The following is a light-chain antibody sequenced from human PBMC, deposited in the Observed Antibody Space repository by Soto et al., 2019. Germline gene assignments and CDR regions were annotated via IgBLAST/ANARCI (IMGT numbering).Light chain of an antibody. CDR3: QQYNNWPPWT. CDR1: QSVSSN. J-gene: IGKJ1*01. CDR2: GAS. Sequence: EIVMTQSPATLSVSPGERATLSCRASQSVSSNLAWYQQKPGQAPRLVIYGASTRATGITARFSGSGSWTEFTLTISSLQSEDFAVYYCQQYNNWPPWTFGQATKVEIK. V-gene: IGKV3-15*01.